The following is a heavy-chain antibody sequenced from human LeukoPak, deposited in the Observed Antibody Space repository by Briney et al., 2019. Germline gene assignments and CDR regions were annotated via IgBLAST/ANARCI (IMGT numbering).Heavy chain of an antibody. D-gene: IGHD2-15*01. J-gene: IGHJ4*02. CDR1: GGSISSGDYY. Sequence: SQTLSLTCTVSGGSISSGDYYWSWIRQPPGKGLEWIGYIYYSGSTNYNPSLKSRVTISVDTSKNQFSLKLSSVTAADTAVYYCARHGYCSGGSCYVVFDYWGQGTLVTVSS. V-gene: IGHV4-30-4*01. CDR3: ARHGYCSGGSCYVVFDY. CDR2: IYYSGST.